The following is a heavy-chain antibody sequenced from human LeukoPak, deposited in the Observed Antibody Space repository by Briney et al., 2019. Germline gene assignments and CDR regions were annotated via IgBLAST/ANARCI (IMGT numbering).Heavy chain of an antibody. CDR2: IGGSGGST. Sequence: GGSLRLSCAASGFTFSSYAMSWVRQAPGKGLEWVSAIGGSGGSTYYADSVKGRFTISRDNSKNTLYLQMNSLRAEDTAVYYCATFSQPHCSSTSCYTDYWGQGTLVTVSS. CDR3: ATFSQPHCSSTSCYTDY. V-gene: IGHV3-23*01. J-gene: IGHJ4*02. CDR1: GFTFSSYA. D-gene: IGHD2-2*02.